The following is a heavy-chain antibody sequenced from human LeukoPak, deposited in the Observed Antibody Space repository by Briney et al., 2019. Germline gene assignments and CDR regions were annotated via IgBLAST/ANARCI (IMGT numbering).Heavy chain of an antibody. J-gene: IGHJ4*02. CDR3: ATGRLRYFDWSNYYFDY. V-gene: IGHV1-24*01. Sequence: ASVKVSCKVSGYTLTELSMHWVRQSPGKGLEWMGGFDPGDGETIYAQKFQGRVTMTEDTSTDTAYMELSSLRSEDTAVYYCATGRLRYFDWSNYYFDYWGQGTLVTVSS. D-gene: IGHD3-9*01. CDR1: GYTLTELS. CDR2: FDPGDGET.